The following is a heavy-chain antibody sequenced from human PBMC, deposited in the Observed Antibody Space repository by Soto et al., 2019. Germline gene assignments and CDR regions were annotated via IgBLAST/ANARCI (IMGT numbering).Heavy chain of an antibody. V-gene: IGHV1-8*01. J-gene: IGHJ4*02. CDR3: ARTLYGDNVDY. Sequence: QVQPVQSGAEVKKPGASVKVSCKSSGYTFTSYDINWVRQATGQGLEWMGWMNPNSGNTGYAQKYQGRVTMTRNTSISKAYMKLSRPRSEDTAVYYCARTLYGDNVDYWGQGTLVTGSS. CDR2: MNPNSGNT. CDR1: GYTFTSYD. D-gene: IGHD4-17*01.